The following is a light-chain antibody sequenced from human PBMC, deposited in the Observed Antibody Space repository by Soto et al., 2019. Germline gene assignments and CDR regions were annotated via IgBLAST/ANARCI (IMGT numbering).Light chain of an antibody. CDR2: STS. CDR1: AGAVTSASS. CDR3: LLYYGGAQVL. J-gene: IGLJ2*01. Sequence: QAVVTQEPSLTVSPGGTVTLTCASSAGAVTSASSTNWLQQKPGQAPRALIYSTSEKHSWTPARFSGSLLGGKAALTLSAAQPEDEADYYCLLYYGGAQVLFGGGTKLTVL. V-gene: IGLV7-43*01.